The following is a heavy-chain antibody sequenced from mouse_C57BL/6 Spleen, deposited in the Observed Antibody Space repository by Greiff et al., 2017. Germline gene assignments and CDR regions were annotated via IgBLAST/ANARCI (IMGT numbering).Heavy chain of an antibody. J-gene: IGHJ4*01. D-gene: IGHD1-1*01. Sequence: QVHVKQPGAELVMPGASVKLSCKASGYTFTSYWMHWVKQRPGQGLEWIGEIDPSDSYTNYNQKFKGKSTLTVDKSSSTAYMQLSSLTSEDSAVYYCARAGVVATDYAMDYWGQGTSVTVST. CDR1: GYTFTSYW. V-gene: IGHV1-69*01. CDR2: IDPSDSYT. CDR3: ARAGVVATDYAMDY.